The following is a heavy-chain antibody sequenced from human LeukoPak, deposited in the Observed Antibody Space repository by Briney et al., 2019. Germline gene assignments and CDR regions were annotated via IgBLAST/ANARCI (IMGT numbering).Heavy chain of an antibody. Sequence: GSLRLFCAVSGFTFSTYGMHWVRQAPGKGLEWVAVISDDGRIKYYADSVKGRFTISRDNSKSTLYLQMDSLRPEDTAVYYCAKEIAVADLFDYWGQGTLVTVSS. CDR1: GFTFSTYG. CDR3: AKEIAVADLFDY. J-gene: IGHJ4*02. V-gene: IGHV3-30*18. CDR2: ISDDGRIK. D-gene: IGHD6-19*01.